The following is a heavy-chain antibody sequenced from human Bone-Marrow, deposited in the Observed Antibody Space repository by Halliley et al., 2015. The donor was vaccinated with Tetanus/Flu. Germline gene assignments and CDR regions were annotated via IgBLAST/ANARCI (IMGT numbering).Heavy chain of an antibody. Sequence: LRLSCTVSGASISDYYWSWIRQPPGKGLEWIGYIDYSGNTNDNPSLKSRVTISVDTSKNQFSLKLSSVTAADTAVYYCARHRPYPLDFFIDSWGQGTLVTVSS. D-gene: IGHD2-2*02. V-gene: IGHV4-59*08. CDR1: GASISDYY. CDR2: IDYSGNT. CDR3: ARHRPYPLDFFIDS. J-gene: IGHJ4*02.